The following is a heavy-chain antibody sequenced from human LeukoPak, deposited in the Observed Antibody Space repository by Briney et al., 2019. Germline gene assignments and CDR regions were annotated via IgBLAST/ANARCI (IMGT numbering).Heavy chain of an antibody. V-gene: IGHV1-2*02. CDR3: ARSMALIVVVPAAILSDY. J-gene: IGHJ4*02. CDR2: INPNSGGT. D-gene: IGHD2-2*02. CDR1: GYTFTGYY. Sequence: ASVKVSCKASGYTFTGYYMHWVRQAPGQGLEWMGWINPNSGGTNYAQKFQGRVTMTRDTSFSTAYMELSRLRSDDTAVYYCARSMALIVVVPAAILSDYWGQGTLVTVSS.